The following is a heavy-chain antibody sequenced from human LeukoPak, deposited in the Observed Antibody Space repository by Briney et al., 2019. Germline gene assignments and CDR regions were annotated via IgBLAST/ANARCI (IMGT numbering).Heavy chain of an antibody. CDR2: VRGDGRTT. CDR1: GLTFSDFW. D-gene: IGHD5-18*01. Sequence: GGPLRLSCAASGLTFSDFWMHWVRQPPGKGLVWVALVRGDGRTTIYADSVKGRFTISRDNAKNTLFLQMNSLRADDSGVYYCATGHSYGYDYWGQGVLVTVSS. J-gene: IGHJ4*02. CDR3: ATGHSYGYDY. V-gene: IGHV3-74*01.